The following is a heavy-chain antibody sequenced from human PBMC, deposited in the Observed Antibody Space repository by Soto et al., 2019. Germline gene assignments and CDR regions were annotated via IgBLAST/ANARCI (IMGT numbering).Heavy chain of an antibody. CDR3: ARFGYSSSLYGTGSNYYYYGMDV. Sequence: QVQLVQSGAEVKKPGASVKVSCKASGYTFTSYAMHWVRQAPGQRLEWMGWINAGNGNTKYSQKFQGRVTITRDTSASTAYMELSSLRSEDTAVYYCARFGYSSSLYGTGSNYYYYGMDVWGQGTTVTVSS. V-gene: IGHV1-3*01. J-gene: IGHJ6*02. D-gene: IGHD6-13*01. CDR1: GYTFTSYA. CDR2: INAGNGNT.